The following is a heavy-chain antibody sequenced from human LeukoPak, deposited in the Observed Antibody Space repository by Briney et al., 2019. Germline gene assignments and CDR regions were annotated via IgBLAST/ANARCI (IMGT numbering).Heavy chain of an antibody. CDR3: AIGHSAYAEGHY. Sequence: GGSLRLSCAASGFTFSDYYMSWIRQAPGKGLERVSYISSSGSAIYYADSVKGRYTISRDNAKNTLYLQMNTLRAEDTAVYYCAIGHSAYAEGHYWGQGTLVTVSS. V-gene: IGHV3-11*04. J-gene: IGHJ4*02. CDR1: GFTFSDYY. CDR2: ISSSGSAI. D-gene: IGHD5-12*01.